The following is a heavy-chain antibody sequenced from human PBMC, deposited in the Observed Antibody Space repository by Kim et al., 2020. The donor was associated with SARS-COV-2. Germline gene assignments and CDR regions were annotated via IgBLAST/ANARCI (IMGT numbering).Heavy chain of an antibody. D-gene: IGHD4-17*01. CDR2: YAP. CDR3: TGHAVTTSS. V-gene: IGHV3-73*01. J-gene: IGHJ4*02. Sequence: YAPAYAASVKGRLTIARADSKNTAYLQMNSLKTEDTAVYYCTGHAVTTSSWGQGTLVTVSS.